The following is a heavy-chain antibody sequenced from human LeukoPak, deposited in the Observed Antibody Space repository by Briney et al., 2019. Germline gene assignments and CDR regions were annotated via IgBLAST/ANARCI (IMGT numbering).Heavy chain of an antibody. CDR2: ISYDGSNK. D-gene: IGHD3-22*01. CDR3: ARTLVVVMYYGMDV. V-gene: IGHV3-30-3*01. CDR1: GFTFSSYA. J-gene: IGHJ6*02. Sequence: GRSLRLSCAASGFTFSSYAMHWVRQAPGKGLEWAAVISYDGSNKYYADSVKGRFTISRDNSKNTLYLQMNSLRAEDTAVYYCARTLVVVMYYGMDVWGQGTTVTVSS.